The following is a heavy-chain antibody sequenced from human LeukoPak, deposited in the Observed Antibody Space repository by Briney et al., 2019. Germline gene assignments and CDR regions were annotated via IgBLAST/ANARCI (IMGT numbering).Heavy chain of an antibody. J-gene: IGHJ6*03. Sequence: GGSLRLSCAASGFTVSSNYMSWVRQAPGKGLEWVSVIYSGGSTYYADSVKGRFTISRDNSKNTLYLQMNSLRAEDTAVYYCASGSPATSYYYMDVWGKGTTVTVSS. CDR1: GFTVSSNY. CDR2: IYSGGST. V-gene: IGHV3-53*01. D-gene: IGHD1-1*01. CDR3: ASGSPATSYYYMDV.